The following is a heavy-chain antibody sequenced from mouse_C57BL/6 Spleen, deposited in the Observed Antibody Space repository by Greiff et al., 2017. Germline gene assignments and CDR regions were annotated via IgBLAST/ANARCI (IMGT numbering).Heavy chain of an antibody. CDR1: GFSLTSYG. CDR2: IWRGGST. Sequence: VKLEESGPGLVQPSQSLSITCTVSGFSLTSYGVHWVRQSPGKGLEWLGVIWRGGSTDYNAAFMSRLSITKDNSKSQAFFKMNSLQADDAAIYYCAKNGYDDWYFDVWGTGTTVTVSS. V-gene: IGHV2-5*01. D-gene: IGHD2-2*01. CDR3: AKNGYDDWYFDV. J-gene: IGHJ1*03.